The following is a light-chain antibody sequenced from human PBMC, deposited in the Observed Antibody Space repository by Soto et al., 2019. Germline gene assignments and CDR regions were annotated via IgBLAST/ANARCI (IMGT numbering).Light chain of an antibody. V-gene: IGKV3-20*01. CDR3: QQYGPSLT. CDR1: QNIRSSY. CDR2: GAS. Sequence: EIVLTQSPVTLSLSPGERATLSCRASQNIRSSYLAWYQQKPGQAPRLLFYGASSRVTGIPGRLSASGSGADFTLTISRLEPEDFAVYFCQQYGPSLTFGQGTRWRL. J-gene: IGKJ5*01.